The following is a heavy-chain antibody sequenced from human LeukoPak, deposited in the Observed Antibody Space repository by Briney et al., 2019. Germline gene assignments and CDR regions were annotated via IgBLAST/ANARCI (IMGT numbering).Heavy chain of an antibody. V-gene: IGHV4-59*08. CDR3: ARRCSGDYGHWFDP. Sequence: PSETLSLTCTVSGGSISSYYWAWIRQPPGKGLEWIGYIYYSGSTNYNPSLKSRVTISVDTSKNQFSLMLSSVTAADTAVYYCARRCSGDYGHWFDPWGQGTLVTVSS. CDR2: IYYSGST. CDR1: GGSISSYY. D-gene: IGHD4-17*01. J-gene: IGHJ5*02.